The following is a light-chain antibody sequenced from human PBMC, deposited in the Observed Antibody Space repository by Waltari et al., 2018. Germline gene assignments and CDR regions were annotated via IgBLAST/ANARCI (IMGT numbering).Light chain of an antibody. J-gene: IGKJ1*01. Sequence: DIHLTQSPSFLSASVGDRVNITCRASQGISSNLAWYQQKPGKAPKLLIYRASTLQSGVPSRFSGSESGTDFTLTISSLQPEDFATYYCLQLNSYPRTFGQGTKVEVK. CDR3: LQLNSYPRT. CDR1: QGISSN. V-gene: IGKV1-9*01. CDR2: RAS.